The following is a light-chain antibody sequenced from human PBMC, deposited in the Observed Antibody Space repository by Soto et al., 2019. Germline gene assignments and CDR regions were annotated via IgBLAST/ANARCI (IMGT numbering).Light chain of an antibody. V-gene: IGKV3-11*01. CDR2: NAF. CDR3: QQCFNWPT. CDR1: QSVSSF. Sequence: ENVLTQSPATLSLSPGERATLSCRASQSVSSFFAWYQQKPGQAPRLVIYNAFNKATGIPARFSGSGSGTDFTLTISSLEPEDFAVYYCQQCFNWPTFGGGTKVEIK. J-gene: IGKJ4*01.